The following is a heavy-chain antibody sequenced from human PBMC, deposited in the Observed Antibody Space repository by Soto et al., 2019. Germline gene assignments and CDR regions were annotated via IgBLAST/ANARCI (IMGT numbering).Heavy chain of an antibody. J-gene: IGHJ4*02. CDR1: GFAFSNFP. D-gene: IGHD3-22*01. Sequence: QVHLVESGGGVVQPGRSLRLSCVATGFAFSNFPVHWVRQAPGKGLEWVAVMSYDGHNEFYADSVKGRFTISRDSFKNPVYLPMGSLRAEETAIYFRARAHDTVWSQPYEYWGQGTLDTVSS. CDR3: ARAHDTVWSQPYEY. V-gene: IGHV3-30-3*01. CDR2: MSYDGHNE.